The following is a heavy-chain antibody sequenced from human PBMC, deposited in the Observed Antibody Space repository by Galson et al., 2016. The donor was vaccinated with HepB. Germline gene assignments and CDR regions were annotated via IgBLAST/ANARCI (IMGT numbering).Heavy chain of an antibody. CDR2: IYHSGST. V-gene: IGHV4-4*02. CDR1: GDSINRSNW. Sequence: ETLSLTCAVSGDSINRSNWWNWVRQPPGKGLEWIGEIYHSGSTNYKPSLKSRVGISVDKSKNQFSLKLTSVTAADTAVYYCARTGLRRDGVVVMRYFDYWGQGTLVTVSS. D-gene: IGHD3-22*01. J-gene: IGHJ4*02. CDR3: ARTGLRRDGVVVMRYFDY.